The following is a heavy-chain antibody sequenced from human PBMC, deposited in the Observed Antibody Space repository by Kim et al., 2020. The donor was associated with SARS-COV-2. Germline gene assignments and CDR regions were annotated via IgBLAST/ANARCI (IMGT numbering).Heavy chain of an antibody. Sequence: SVKGRFTISRDNSKNSLYLQMNSLRTEDTALYYCAKGRYSSSWYVVEIDYWGQGTLVTVSS. J-gene: IGHJ4*02. CDR3: AKGRYSSSWYVVEIDY. V-gene: IGHV3-43*01. D-gene: IGHD6-13*01.